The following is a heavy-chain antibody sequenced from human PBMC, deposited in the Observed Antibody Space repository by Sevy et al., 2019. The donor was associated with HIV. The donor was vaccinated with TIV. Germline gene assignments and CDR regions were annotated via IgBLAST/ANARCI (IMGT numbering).Heavy chain of an antibody. CDR1: GYTFTSYG. Sequence: ASVKVSCKASGYTFTSYGISWVRQAPGQGLEWMGWISTFNVNTNNAQKFQGRVTMTTDTSTSTAYMELTSLRSDDTAVYYCARDDCSSLSCHGSLLYWGQGTLVTVSP. CDR2: ISTFNVNT. CDR3: ARDDCSSLSCHGSLLY. J-gene: IGHJ4*02. D-gene: IGHD2-2*01. V-gene: IGHV1-18*01.